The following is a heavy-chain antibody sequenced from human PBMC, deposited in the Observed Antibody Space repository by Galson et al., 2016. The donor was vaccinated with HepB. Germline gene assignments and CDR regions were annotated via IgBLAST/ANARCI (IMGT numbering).Heavy chain of an antibody. CDR2: TYYRSKWYD. V-gene: IGHV6-1*01. Sequence: CAISGDSVSSNSAAWNWIRQSPSRGLEWLGRTYYRSKWYDDYALSVKSRISINPDTSRNQFSLQLNSVTPEDTAVYYCARGASTVLPLARIFDPWGQGTLGTVSS. CDR3: ARGASTVLPLARIFDP. D-gene: IGHD2/OR15-2a*01. J-gene: IGHJ5*02. CDR1: GDSVSSNSAA.